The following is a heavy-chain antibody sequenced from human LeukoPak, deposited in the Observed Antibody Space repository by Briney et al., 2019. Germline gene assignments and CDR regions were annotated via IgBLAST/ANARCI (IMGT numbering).Heavy chain of an antibody. D-gene: IGHD4-17*01. Sequence: SETLSLTCAVSGGSLSTYYWSWIRQPLGKGLEWIGEINHRGTTNYSPSLRSRVTISVDTSKNQFSLTLRSVTAADTAMYYCARVPLRWLTPFDYWGQGTLVTVPS. CDR2: INHRGTT. V-gene: IGHV4-34*01. J-gene: IGHJ4*02. CDR3: ARVPLRWLTPFDY. CDR1: GGSLSTYY.